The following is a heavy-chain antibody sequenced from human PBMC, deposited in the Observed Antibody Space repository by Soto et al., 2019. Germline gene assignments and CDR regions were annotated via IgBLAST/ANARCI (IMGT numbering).Heavy chain of an antibody. V-gene: IGHV1-69*01. CDR1: GVTFSSYA. J-gene: IGHJ3*01. CDR2: IIPIFGTA. D-gene: IGHD5-18*01. CDR3: ARDLVDTAMVISDAFDL. Sequence: QVQLVQSGAEVKKPGSSVKVSCKASGVTFSSYAISWVRQAPGQGLEWMGGIIPIFGTANYAQTFQGRVTITADESTSTAYMELSSLRSEYTAVYYCARDLVDTAMVISDAFDLRGQGTMVTVSS.